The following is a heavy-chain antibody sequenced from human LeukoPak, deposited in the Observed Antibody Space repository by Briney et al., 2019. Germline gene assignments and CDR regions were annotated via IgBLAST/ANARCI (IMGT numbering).Heavy chain of an antibody. CDR3: AAGVGLRLPAVDY. J-gene: IGHJ4*02. CDR2: IYYSGST. D-gene: IGHD5-12*01. V-gene: IGHV4-61*01. CDR1: GGSVSSGSYY. Sequence: PSETLSLTCTVSGGSVSSGSYYWSWIRQPPGKGLEWIGYIYYSGSTNYNPSLKSRVTISVDTSKNQFSLKLSSVTAADTAVYYCAAGVGLRLPAVDYWGQGTLVTVSS.